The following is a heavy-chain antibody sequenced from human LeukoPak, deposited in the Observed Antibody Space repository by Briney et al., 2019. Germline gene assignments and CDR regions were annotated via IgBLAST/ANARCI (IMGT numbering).Heavy chain of an antibody. D-gene: IGHD3-9*01. CDR3: ARDLNY. V-gene: IGHV4-59*01. Sequence: SETLSLTCTVSGGSIGSYYWSWIRQPPGKGLEWIGYIYYSGSTNYNPSLKSRVTISVGTSKNQFSLKLSSVTAADTAVYYCARDLNYWGQGTLVTVSS. J-gene: IGHJ4*02. CDR2: IYYSGST. CDR1: GGSIGSYY.